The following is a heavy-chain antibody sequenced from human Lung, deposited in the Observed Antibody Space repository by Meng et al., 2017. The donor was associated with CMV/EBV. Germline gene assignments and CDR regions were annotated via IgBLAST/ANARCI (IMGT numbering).Heavy chain of an antibody. CDR2: INPNSGGT. J-gene: IGHJ4*02. D-gene: IGHD5-18*01. Sequence: ASVKVTFSSGGYTFTVYYMHWVRQARGQGLEWMGWINPNSGGTNYAQKFQGRVTMTRDTSISTAYMELSRLRSDDTAVYYCARVGERAMVYYFDYGGQGTLDTVSS. CDR1: GYTFTVYY. CDR3: ARVGERAMVYYFDY. V-gene: IGHV1-2*02.